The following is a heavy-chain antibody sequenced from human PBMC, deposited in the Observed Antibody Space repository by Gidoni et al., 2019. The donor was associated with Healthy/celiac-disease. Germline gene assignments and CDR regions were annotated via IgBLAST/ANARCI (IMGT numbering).Heavy chain of an antibody. Sequence: QVQLQESGPGLVKPSETLSLTCTVSGGSISSYYWSWIRQPPGKGLEWIGYIYYSGSTNYNPSLKSRVTISVDTSKNQFSLKLISVTAADTAVYYCARAPYYYGMDVWGQGTTVTVSS. CDR1: GGSISSYY. V-gene: IGHV4-59*01. CDR3: ARAPYYYGMDV. CDR2: IYYSGST. J-gene: IGHJ6*02.